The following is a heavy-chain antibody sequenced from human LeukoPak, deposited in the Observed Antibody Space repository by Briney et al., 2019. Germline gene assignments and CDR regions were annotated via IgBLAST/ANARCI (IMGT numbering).Heavy chain of an antibody. CDR2: VNHSGST. D-gene: IGHD2-2*01. J-gene: IGHJ4*02. Sequence: PSETLSLTCAVYGGSFSGYYWSWIRQPPGKGLEWIGEVNHSGSTNYSPSLKSRVTMSVDTSKIQFSLNLSSVTAADTAVYYCARVVWDGVIVAVQPAATPGSIDYWGQGTLVTVSS. CDR3: ARVVWDGVIVAVQPAATPGSIDY. CDR1: GGSFSGYY. V-gene: IGHV4-34*01.